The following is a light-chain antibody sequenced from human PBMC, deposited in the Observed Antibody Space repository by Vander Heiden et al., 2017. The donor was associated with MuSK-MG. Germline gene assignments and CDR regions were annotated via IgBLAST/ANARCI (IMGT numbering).Light chain of an antibody. J-gene: IGLJ2*01. CDR1: SSESGDYNF. CDR3: SSYGGSNNLL. V-gene: IGLV2-8*01. Sequence: QSALTQPPSASGSPGQSVTISCTGTSSESGDYNFVAWYKVLPGKAPKVMIYEVSKRPSGVPNRFAGSKSGNTASLNVSGLQAEDEADYYCSSYGGSNNLLFGGGTKLTVL. CDR2: EVS.